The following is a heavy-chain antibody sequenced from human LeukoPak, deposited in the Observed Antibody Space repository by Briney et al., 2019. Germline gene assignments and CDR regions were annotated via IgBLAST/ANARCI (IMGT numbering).Heavy chain of an antibody. V-gene: IGHV1-69*01. D-gene: IGHD2-15*01. CDR3: ARGTYCSGGSCYFDY. CDR1: GGTFSSYA. CDR2: IIPIFGTA. J-gene: IGHJ4*02. Sequence: ASVKVSCKASGGTFSSYAISWVRQAPGQGLEWMGGIIPIFGTANYAQKFQGRVTITADESTSTAYIELSSLRSEDTAVYYCARGTYCSGGSCYFDYWGQGTLVTVSS.